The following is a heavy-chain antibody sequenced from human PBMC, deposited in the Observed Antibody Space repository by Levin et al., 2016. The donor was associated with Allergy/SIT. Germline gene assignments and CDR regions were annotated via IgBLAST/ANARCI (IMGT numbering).Heavy chain of an antibody. CDR1: GFTFSDYY. Sequence: GESLKISCAASGFTFSDYYMSWIRQAPGKGLEWVSYISSSSSYRNYADSVKGRFTISRDNAKNSLYLQMNNLRAEDTAVYYCAREVAEATYFDYWGQGTLVTVSS. CDR3: AREVAEATYFDY. J-gene: IGHJ4*02. D-gene: IGHD2-15*01. CDR2: ISSSSSYR. V-gene: IGHV3-11*06.